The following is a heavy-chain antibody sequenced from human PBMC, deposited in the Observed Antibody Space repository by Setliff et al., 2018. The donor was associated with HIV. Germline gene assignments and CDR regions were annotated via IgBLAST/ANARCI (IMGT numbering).Heavy chain of an antibody. CDR1: GFNFTEYA. J-gene: IGHJ4*02. CDR3: TTGDLLDF. CDR2: IRSEAHAGT. D-gene: IGHD2-21*01. V-gene: IGHV3-49*04. Sequence: GGSLRLSCTASGFNFTEYAMSWVRQAPGKGLEWVGSIRSEAHAGTEYAAALKGRFIMSRDDSKSIVYLQMNSLRTEDTALYYCTTGDLLDFWGQGALVTVSS.